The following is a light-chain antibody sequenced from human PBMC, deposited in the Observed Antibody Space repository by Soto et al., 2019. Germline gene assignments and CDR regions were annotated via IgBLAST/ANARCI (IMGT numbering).Light chain of an antibody. J-gene: IGKJ1*01. Sequence: EMVLTQSPGTLSLSPGERATLSCRASQGVSINLACYQQKPGQAPRLLIYGASSRATGIPARFSGRGSGTEFNRTISGMRSEVSAVYFCQPCYSWPRTFGRGTKVDI. CDR2: GAS. CDR3: QPCYSWPRT. V-gene: IGKV3-15*01. CDR1: QGVSIN.